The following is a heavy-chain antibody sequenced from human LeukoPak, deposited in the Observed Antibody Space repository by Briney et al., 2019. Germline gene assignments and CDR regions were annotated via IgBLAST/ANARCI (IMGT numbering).Heavy chain of an antibody. CDR3: ARGRPAQKSITIFGVVIIFGGYYFDY. CDR1: GGSISSGGYS. V-gene: IGHV4-30-2*01. Sequence: SQTLSLTCAVSGGSISSGGYSWSWIRQPPGKGLEWIGYIYHSGSTYYNPSLKSRVTISVDRSKNQFSLKLSSVTAADTAVYYCARGRPAQKSITIFGVVIIFGGYYFDYWGQGTLVTVSS. CDR2: IYHSGST. J-gene: IGHJ4*02. D-gene: IGHD3-3*01.